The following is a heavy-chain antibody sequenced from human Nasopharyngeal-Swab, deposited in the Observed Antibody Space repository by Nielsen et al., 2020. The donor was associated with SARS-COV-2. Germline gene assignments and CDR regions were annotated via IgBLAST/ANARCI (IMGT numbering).Heavy chain of an antibody. J-gene: IGHJ6*03. CDR2: MNPNSGNT. CDR1: GYTFTSYD. CDR3: ARGVIVATIFHYYYYMDV. V-gene: IGHV1-8*01. Sequence: ASVKVSCKASGYTFTSYDINWVRQATGQGLEWTGWMNPNSGNTGYAQKFQGRVTMTRNTSISTAYMELSSLRSEDTAVYYCARGVIVATIFHYYYYMDVWGKGTTVTVSS. D-gene: IGHD5-12*01.